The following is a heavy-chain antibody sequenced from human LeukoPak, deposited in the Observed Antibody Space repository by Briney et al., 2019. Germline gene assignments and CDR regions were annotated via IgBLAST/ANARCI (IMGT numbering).Heavy chain of an antibody. CDR3: AKGDVVVVAATPSWFDP. Sequence: PGGSLRLSCAASGFTFSSYAMSWVRQAPGKGLEWVSAISGSGGSTYYADSVKGRFTISRDNSKNTLYLQMNSLRAEDTAAYYCAKGDVVVVAATPSWFDPWGQGTLVTVSS. CDR1: GFTFSSYA. D-gene: IGHD2-15*01. J-gene: IGHJ5*02. V-gene: IGHV3-23*01. CDR2: ISGSGGST.